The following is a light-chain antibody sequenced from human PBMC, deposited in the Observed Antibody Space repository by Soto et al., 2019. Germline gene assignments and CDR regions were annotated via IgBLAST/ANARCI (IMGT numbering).Light chain of an antibody. CDR1: QRVSSN. V-gene: IGKV3-15*01. Sequence: EIVMTQSPATLSVSPGERATLSCRASQRVSSNLAWYQQKPGQAPRLLIYGASTRATGIPGRFSGSGTETELTLTISSLQSEDFAVYYCQQYSDWPPTYTFGQGTKLEIK. CDR3: QQYSDWPPTYT. J-gene: IGKJ2*01. CDR2: GAS.